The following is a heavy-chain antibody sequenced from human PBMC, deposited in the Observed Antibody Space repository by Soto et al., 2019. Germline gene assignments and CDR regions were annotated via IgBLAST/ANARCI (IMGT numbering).Heavy chain of an antibody. Sequence: GESLKISCKGSGYSFTSYWIGWVRQIPWKGLEWMGIIYPGDSDTRYSPSFQGQVTISADKSISTAYLQWSSLKASDTAMYYCARAGGLDIVVVPAASPLDVWGQGTTVTVSS. V-gene: IGHV5-51*01. CDR2: IYPGDSDT. CDR3: ARAGGLDIVVVPAASPLDV. D-gene: IGHD2-2*01. J-gene: IGHJ6*02. CDR1: GYSFTSYW.